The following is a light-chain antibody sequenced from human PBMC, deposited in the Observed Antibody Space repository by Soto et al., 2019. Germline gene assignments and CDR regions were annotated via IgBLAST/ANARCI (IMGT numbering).Light chain of an antibody. CDR1: SSNIGAGYD. Sequence: QSVLTQPPSVSGAPGQRVTISCTGSSSNIGAGYDVHWYRHLPGTAPKLLIYRNDNRPSGVPDRFSGSKSGTSASLAITGLQAEDEADYYCQSFDSSLRDYVFGTGTKLTVL. CDR2: RND. CDR3: QSFDSSLRDYV. J-gene: IGLJ1*01. V-gene: IGLV1-40*01.